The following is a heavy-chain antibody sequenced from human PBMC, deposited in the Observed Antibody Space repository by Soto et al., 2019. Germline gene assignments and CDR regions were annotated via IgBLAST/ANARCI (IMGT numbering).Heavy chain of an antibody. V-gene: IGHV3-21*06. CDR3: ARDRCSGAGCYYYYSMDV. J-gene: IGHJ6*04. Sequence: GGSLRLSCAASGFTFSSYSMNWVRQAPGKGLEWLSSITSSSANTYYADSMKGRFTISRDNANNSLYLQMNSLRAEDTAVYFCARDRCSGAGCYYYYSMDVWGKGTTVTVSS. CDR1: GFTFSSYS. D-gene: IGHD2-15*01. CDR2: ITSSSANT.